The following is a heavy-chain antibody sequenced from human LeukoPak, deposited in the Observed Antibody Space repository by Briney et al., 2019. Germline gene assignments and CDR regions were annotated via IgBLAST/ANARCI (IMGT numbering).Heavy chain of an antibody. J-gene: IGHJ5*02. V-gene: IGHV4-4*07. D-gene: IGHD3-10*01. Sequence: SETLPLTCTVSGGSISSYYWSWIRQPAGTALEWIGRIYTSGTITYNPSLKSRVTMSVDTSKNQFSLKLSSVTAADTAVYYCARDSGTTGEVKFDPWGQGTLVTVSS. CDR3: ARDSGTTGEVKFDP. CDR2: IYTSGTI. CDR1: GGSISSYY.